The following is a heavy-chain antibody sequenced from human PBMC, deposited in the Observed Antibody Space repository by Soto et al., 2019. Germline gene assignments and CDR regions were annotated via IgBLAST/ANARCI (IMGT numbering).Heavy chain of an antibody. D-gene: IGHD3-3*01. CDR2: IYYSGST. CDR3: ARHFARRDYDFWSGYSYFDY. V-gene: IGHV4-39*01. J-gene: IGHJ4*02. CDR1: GGSISSSSYY. Sequence: SETLSLTCTVSGGSISSSSYYWGWIRQPPGKGLEWIGSIYYSGSTYYNPSLKSRVTISVDTSKNQFSLKLSSVTAADTAVYYCARHFARRDYDFWSGYSYFDYWGQGTLVTVSS.